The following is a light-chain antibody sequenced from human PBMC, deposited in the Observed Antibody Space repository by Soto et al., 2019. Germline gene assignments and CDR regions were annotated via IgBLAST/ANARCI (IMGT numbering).Light chain of an antibody. J-gene: IGKJ1*01. CDR2: GAA. Sequence: EIEMTQSPATLSVSPGERATLSFRASQSVFSSLAWYQQKPGQAPRLLIYGAATRATGIPARFSGSGSGTEFTLTISSLQSEDFAVYYCQQYHNWPAFGQGTKVDIK. CDR1: QSVFSS. CDR3: QQYHNWPA. V-gene: IGKV3-15*01.